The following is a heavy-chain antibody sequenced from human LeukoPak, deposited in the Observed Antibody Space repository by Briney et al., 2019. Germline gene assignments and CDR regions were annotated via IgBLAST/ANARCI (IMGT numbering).Heavy chain of an antibody. CDR1: GFTFSSYS. V-gene: IGHV3-21*01. J-gene: IGHJ3*02. D-gene: IGHD4-11*01. Sequence: GGSLRLSCAASGFTFSSYSMNWVRQAPGKGLEWVSSISSSSSYIYYADSVKGRFTISRDNAKNSLYLQMNSLRAEDTAVYYCARDITYSNYPDDASDIWGQGTMVTVSS. CDR3: ARDITYSNYPDDASDI. CDR2: ISSSSSYI.